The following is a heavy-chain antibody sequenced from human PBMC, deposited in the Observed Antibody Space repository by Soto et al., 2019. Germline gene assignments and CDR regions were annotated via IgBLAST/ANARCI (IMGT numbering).Heavy chain of an antibody. J-gene: IGHJ5*02. CDR3: ARDYSVSGSYAPWFDP. CDR2: ISRSSSTI. D-gene: IGHD3-10*01. V-gene: IGHV3-48*04. CDR1: GFTLSRYS. Sequence: GGSLRLSCVASGFTLSRYSMNWVRQAPGKGLEWVSYISRSSSTIYYADSVKGRFTISRDSSKNTVYLQMNSLRVDDTAVYYCARDYSVSGSYAPWFDPWGQGTLVTGSS.